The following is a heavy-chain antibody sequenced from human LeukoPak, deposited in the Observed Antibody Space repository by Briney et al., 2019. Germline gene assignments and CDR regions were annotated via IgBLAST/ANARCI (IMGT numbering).Heavy chain of an antibody. CDR2: ISSSSTI. Sequence: GGSLRLSCAASGFTFSSYSMNWVRQAPGKGLEWVSYISSSSTIYYADSVKGRFTISRDNAKNSLYLQMNSLRDEDTAVYYCARDFCSGGSCYTFNWFDPWGQGTLVTVSS. CDR1: GFTFSSYS. V-gene: IGHV3-48*02. CDR3: ARDFCSGGSCYTFNWFDP. J-gene: IGHJ5*02. D-gene: IGHD2-15*01.